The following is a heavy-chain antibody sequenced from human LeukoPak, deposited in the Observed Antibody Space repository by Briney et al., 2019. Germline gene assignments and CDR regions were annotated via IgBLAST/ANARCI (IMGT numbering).Heavy chain of an antibody. CDR2: INPNSGGT. Sequence: ASVKVSCKASGYTFTGYYMHWVRQAPGQGLDWMGGINPNSGGTNYAEKYQGRVTMTRDTSISTAYMELSRLRSDDTAVYYCARDLLSSDAFDIWGQGTMVTVSS. V-gene: IGHV1-2*02. J-gene: IGHJ3*02. CDR1: GYTFTGYY. CDR3: ARDLLSSDAFDI.